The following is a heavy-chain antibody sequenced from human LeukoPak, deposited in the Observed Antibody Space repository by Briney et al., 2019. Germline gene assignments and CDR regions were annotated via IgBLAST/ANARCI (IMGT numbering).Heavy chain of an antibody. D-gene: IGHD1-26*01. V-gene: IGHV3-21*01. CDR3: ARGAAGYVGASSFDY. J-gene: IGHJ4*02. CDR1: GFTFSSYS. Sequence: GALRLSCAASGFTFSSYSMNWVRQAPGKGLEWVSSISSSTTYISYADSVKGRFTISRDNAKNSLYLQMNSLRAEDTAVYYCARGAAGYVGASSFDYWGQGTLVTVSS. CDR2: ISSSTTYI.